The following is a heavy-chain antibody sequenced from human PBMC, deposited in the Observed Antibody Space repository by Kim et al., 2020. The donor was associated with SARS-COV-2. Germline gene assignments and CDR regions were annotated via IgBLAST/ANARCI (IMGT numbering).Heavy chain of an antibody. Sequence: SVKVSCKASGGTFSSYAISWVRQAPGQGLEWMGGIIPIFGTANYAQKFQGRVTITADESTSTAYMELSSLRSEDTAVYYCARGVETAPRNAFDIWGQGTMVTVSS. D-gene: IGHD5-18*01. CDR3: ARGVETAPRNAFDI. CDR1: GGTFSSYA. CDR2: IIPIFGTA. J-gene: IGHJ3*02. V-gene: IGHV1-69*13.